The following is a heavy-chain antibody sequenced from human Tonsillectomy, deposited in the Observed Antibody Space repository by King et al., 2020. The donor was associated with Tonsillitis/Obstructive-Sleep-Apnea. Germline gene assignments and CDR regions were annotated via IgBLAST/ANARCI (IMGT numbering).Heavy chain of an antibody. CDR1: GFTFSSYN. J-gene: IGHJ4*02. CDR3: ARDNQIVVPVDLDY. CDR2: ISSSSSYK. Sequence: VQLVESGGGLVKPGGSLRLSFAASGFTFSSYNMNWVRQAPGKVLEWVSSISSSSSYKYSTDSGKGRFTISRDNAKNSLYLQMNSLRAEDTAVYYCARDNQIVVPVDLDYWGQGTLVTVSS. V-gene: IGHV3-21*01. D-gene: IGHD2-2*01.